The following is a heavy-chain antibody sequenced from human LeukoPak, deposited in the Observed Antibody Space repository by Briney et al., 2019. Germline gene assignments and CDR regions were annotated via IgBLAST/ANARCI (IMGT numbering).Heavy chain of an antibody. CDR3: ARERGSYYLDAFDI. CDR1: GYTFTSYG. CDR2: ISAYNGNT. J-gene: IGHJ3*02. Sequence: GASVKVSCKASGYTFTSYGISWVRQAPGQGLEWMGWISAYNGNTNYAQKLQGRVTMTTDTSTSTAYMKLRSLRSDDTAVYYCARERGSYYLDAFDIWGQGTMVTVSS. D-gene: IGHD1-26*01. V-gene: IGHV1-18*01.